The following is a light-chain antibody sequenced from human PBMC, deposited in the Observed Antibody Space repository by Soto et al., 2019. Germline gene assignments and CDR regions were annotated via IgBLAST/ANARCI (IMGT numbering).Light chain of an antibody. CDR3: QQYGDLPRT. V-gene: IGKV3-20*01. CDR2: GAS. J-gene: IGKJ2*01. Sequence: EIVLTQSPGTLSLSPGERATLSCRASQSVRSNNLAWYHQKPGQAPRLLIYGASRRAPGIPERFSGSASGTEFNLTISRLEPEDFALFFCQQYGDLPRTFGQGTKVEIK. CDR1: QSVRSNN.